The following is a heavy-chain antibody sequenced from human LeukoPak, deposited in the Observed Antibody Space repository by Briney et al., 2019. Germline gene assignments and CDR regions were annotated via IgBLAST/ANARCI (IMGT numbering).Heavy chain of an antibody. D-gene: IGHD1-1*01. J-gene: IGHJ5*02. Sequence: ASVKVSCKASEFTFRDYYIQWVRQAPGQGLEWMGIINPSDGSRKYAQKFQGRLSLAGDTSTNTVYMDLNSLSSEDTAVFYCVRDGLQTRYSWNDEGRKNWFDPWGQGTLVTVSS. CDR2: INPSDGSR. CDR3: VRDGLQTRYSWNDEGRKNWFDP. CDR1: EFTFRDYY. V-gene: IGHV1-46*01.